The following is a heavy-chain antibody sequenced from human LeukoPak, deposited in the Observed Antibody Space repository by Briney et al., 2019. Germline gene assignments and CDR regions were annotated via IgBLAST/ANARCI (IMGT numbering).Heavy chain of an antibody. V-gene: IGHV1-69*01. Sequence: SVKVSCKASGGTFSSYAISWVRQAPGQGLEWMGGIIPIFGTANYAQKFQGRVTITADESTSTAYMELSSLRSEDTAVYYCARDGTLTMVRGVIHLNWFDPWGQGTLVTVSS. CDR2: IIPIFGTA. CDR1: GGTFSSYA. D-gene: IGHD3-10*01. CDR3: ARDGTLTMVRGVIHLNWFDP. J-gene: IGHJ5*02.